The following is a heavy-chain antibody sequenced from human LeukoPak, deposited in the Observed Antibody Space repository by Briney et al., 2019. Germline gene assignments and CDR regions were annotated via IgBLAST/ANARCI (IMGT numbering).Heavy chain of an antibody. V-gene: IGHV3-21*01. CDR1: GFTFSTYS. CDR3: ARDRENIVLVPATRNDY. D-gene: IGHD2-2*01. Sequence: PGRSLRLSCAASGFTFSTYSMNWVRQAPGKGLEWVSSISSSSYIYYADSVKGRFTISRDNAKNSLYLQMNCLRAEDTAVYYCARDRENIVLVPATRNDYWGQGTLVTVSS. CDR2: ISSSSYI. J-gene: IGHJ4*02.